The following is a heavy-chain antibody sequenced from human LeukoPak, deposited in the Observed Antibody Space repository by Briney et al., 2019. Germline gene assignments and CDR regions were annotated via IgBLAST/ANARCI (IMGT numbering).Heavy chain of an antibody. Sequence: SETLSLTCTVSGGSISNSNYYWGWIRQPPGKGLEWIGSIYYSGSTYYNPSLKSRVTISVDTSKNQFSLKLSSVTAADTAVYYCAGPNWHDARVGSFDPWGRGTLVTVSS. CDR2: IYYSGST. J-gene: IGHJ5*02. CDR3: AGPNWHDARVGSFDP. D-gene: IGHD1-1*01. V-gene: IGHV4-39*01. CDR1: GGSISNSNYY.